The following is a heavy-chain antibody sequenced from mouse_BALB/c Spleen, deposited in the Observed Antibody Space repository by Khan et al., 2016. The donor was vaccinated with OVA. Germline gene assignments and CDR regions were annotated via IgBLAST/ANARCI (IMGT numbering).Heavy chain of an antibody. CDR1: GFNIKDYN. J-gene: IGHJ3*01. Sequence: VQLQQSGAELVRSGASVKLSCTASGFNIKDYNMHWVKQRPEQGLEWIGWIDPENGDTEYAPKFQGKATMTADTSSNTAYLQFSSLTSEDTAVYYGNACPYYYGRDWFAYWGQGTLVTVAA. D-gene: IGHD1-1*01. CDR3: NACPYYYGRDWFAY. CDR2: IDPENGDT. V-gene: IGHV14-4*02.